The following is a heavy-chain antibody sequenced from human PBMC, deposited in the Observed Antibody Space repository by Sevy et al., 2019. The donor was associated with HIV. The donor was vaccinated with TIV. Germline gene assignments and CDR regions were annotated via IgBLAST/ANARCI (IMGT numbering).Heavy chain of an antibody. CDR2: ISGSGGST. V-gene: IGHV3-23*01. D-gene: IGHD5-18*01. CDR1: GFTFSSYA. CDR3: GKVDTAMVTGAFDI. Sequence: GGSLRLSCAASGFTFSSYAMSWVRQAPGKGLEWVSAISGSGGSTYYADSVKGRFTISRDNSKNTLYLQMSSLRAEDTAVYYCGKVDTAMVTGAFDIWGQGTMVTVSS. J-gene: IGHJ3*02.